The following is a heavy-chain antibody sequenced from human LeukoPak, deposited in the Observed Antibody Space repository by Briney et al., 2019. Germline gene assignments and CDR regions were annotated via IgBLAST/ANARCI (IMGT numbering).Heavy chain of an antibody. CDR3: ARVHLGYCSSTSCPFDY. CDR1: GFTFSSHS. J-gene: IGHJ4*02. CDR2: ITSSSTSM. Sequence: GGSLRLSCAASGFTFSSHSMNWVRQAPGKGLEWVSSITSSSTSMHYADSVKGRFTISRDNAKNSLYLQMNSLRAGDTAVYYCARVHLGYCSSTSCPFDYWGQGTLVTVS. D-gene: IGHD2-2*01. V-gene: IGHV3-21*01.